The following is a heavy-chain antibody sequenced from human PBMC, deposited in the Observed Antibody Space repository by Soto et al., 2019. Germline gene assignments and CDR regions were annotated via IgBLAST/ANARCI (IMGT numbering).Heavy chain of an antibody. CDR1: GYAFTGYA. Sequence: QAHLVQSGAEVRKPGASVKLSCTAAGYAFTGYAIHWVRQAPGQGLEWMGWINAGNGYTKFSQNFQGRVSVTRDTSSSMAYMELSSLRFEDTAVYYCARGAYYDSSGLDLWGQGTLVTVSS. CDR2: INAGNGYT. J-gene: IGHJ5*02. D-gene: IGHD3-22*01. CDR3: ARGAYYDSSGLDL. V-gene: IGHV1-3*01.